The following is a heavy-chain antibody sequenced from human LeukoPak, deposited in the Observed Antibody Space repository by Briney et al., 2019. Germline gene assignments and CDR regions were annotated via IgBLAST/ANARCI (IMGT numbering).Heavy chain of an antibody. D-gene: IGHD4-17*01. CDR3: ASALTTVTPHFHC. CDR2: IDTDGSSA. V-gene: IGHV3-74*01. J-gene: IGHJ4*02. Sequence: PGGSLRLSCAASGFTFSSYWMHWVRQTPGKGLVWVSCIDTDGSSATYADSVKGRFTISRDNAKNTVYLQMNSLRVEDTGVYYCASALTTVTPHFHCWGQGTLVTVSS. CDR1: GFTFSSYW.